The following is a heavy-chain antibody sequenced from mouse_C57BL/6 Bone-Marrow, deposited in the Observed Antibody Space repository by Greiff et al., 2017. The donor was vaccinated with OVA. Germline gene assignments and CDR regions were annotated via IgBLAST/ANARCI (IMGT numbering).Heavy chain of an antibody. CDR3: ARCYYGAMDY. CDR1: GYTFTSYG. J-gene: IGHJ4*01. V-gene: IGHV1-81*01. Sequence: QVQLQQSGAELARPGASVKLSCKASGYTFTSYGISWVKQRTGQGLEWIGEIYPRSGNTYYNEKFKGKATLTADKSSCTAYMELRSLTSEDAAVDFCARCYYGAMDYWGQGTSVTVSS. D-gene: IGHD1-1*01. CDR2: IYPRSGNT.